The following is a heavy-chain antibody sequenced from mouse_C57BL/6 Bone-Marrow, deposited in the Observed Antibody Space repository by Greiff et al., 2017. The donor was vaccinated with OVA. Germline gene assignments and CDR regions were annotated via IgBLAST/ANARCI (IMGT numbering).Heavy chain of an antibody. CDR1: GYTFTSYG. CDR2: IYPRSGNT. V-gene: IGHV1-81*01. J-gene: IGHJ3*01. CDR3: ARREPGWFAY. Sequence: QVHVKQSGAELARPGASVKLSCKASGYTFTSYGISWVKQRTGQGLEWIGEIYPRSGNTYYNEKFKGKATLTADKSSSTAYMELRSLTSEDSAVYFCARREPGWFAYWGQGTLVTVSA.